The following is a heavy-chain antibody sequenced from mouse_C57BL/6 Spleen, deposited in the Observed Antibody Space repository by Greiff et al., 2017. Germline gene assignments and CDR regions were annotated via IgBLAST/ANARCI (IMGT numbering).Heavy chain of an antibody. CDR1: GFTFSDYG. V-gene: IGHV5-17*01. CDR3: ERGGSAGQAPWFAY. J-gene: IGHJ3*01. CDR2: ISSGSSTI. D-gene: IGHD3-2*02. Sequence: EVQLVESGGGLVKPGGSLKLSCAASGFTFSDYGMHWVRQAPEKGLEWVAYISSGSSTIYYADTVKGRFTISRDNAKNTPFLQLTSLRSEDTAMYYGERGGSAGQAPWFAYWGEGPLVTVSA.